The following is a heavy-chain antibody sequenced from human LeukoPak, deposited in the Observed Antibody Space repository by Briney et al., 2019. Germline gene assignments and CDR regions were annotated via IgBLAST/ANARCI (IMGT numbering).Heavy chain of an antibody. D-gene: IGHD2-2*02. J-gene: IGHJ1*01. CDR1: GFTFSSYS. CDR3: ASGGYCSSTSCYTTYFQH. V-gene: IGHV3-48*04. Sequence: GGSLRLSCAASGFTFSSYSMNWVRQAPGKGLEWVSYISSSSSTIYYADSVKGRFTISRDNAKNSLYLQMNSLRAEDTAVYYCASGGYCSSTSCYTTYFQHWGQGTLVTVSS. CDR2: ISSSSSTI.